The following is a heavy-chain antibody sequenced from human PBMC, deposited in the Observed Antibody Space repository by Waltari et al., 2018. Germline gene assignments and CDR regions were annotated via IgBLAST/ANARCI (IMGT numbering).Heavy chain of an antibody. CDR3: ARVRSSSWYQDALDI. J-gene: IGHJ3*02. Sequence: QVQLVQSGAEVKKPGASVKVSCKASGYTFSSYAISWVRQAPGQGLEWMGGIIPIFGKANYAQKFQGRVTITTDESTSTASMELISLRSEDTAVYYCARVRSSSWYQDALDIWGQGTMVTVA. CDR1: GYTFSSYA. V-gene: IGHV1-69*05. CDR2: IIPIFGKA. D-gene: IGHD6-13*01.